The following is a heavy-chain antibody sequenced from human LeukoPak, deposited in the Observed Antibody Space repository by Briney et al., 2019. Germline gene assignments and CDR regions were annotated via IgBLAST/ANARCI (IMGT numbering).Heavy chain of an antibody. Sequence: GGSLRLSCAASGFTFSSYAMSWVRQAPGKGLEWVSAISGSGGSTYYADSVKGRFTISRDNSKNTLYLQMNSLRAEDTAVYYCAKDRSSSWRQHDAFDIWGQGTVVTVSS. V-gene: IGHV3-23*01. CDR3: AKDRSSSWRQHDAFDI. CDR1: GFTFSSYA. D-gene: IGHD6-13*01. J-gene: IGHJ3*02. CDR2: ISGSGGST.